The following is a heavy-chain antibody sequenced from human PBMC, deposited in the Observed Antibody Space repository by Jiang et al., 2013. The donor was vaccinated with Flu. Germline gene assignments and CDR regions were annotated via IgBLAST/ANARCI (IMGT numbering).Heavy chain of an antibody. D-gene: IGHD4-23*01. J-gene: IGHJ4*02. Sequence: LLKPSETLSLTCTVSGGSVSSSSYHWSWIRQPPGKGLEWIGYLYDNGGTNYNPSLKSRITISVDTSKNQFSLRLSPVTAADTAVYYCATYMGDYGGKGFWGQGTLVTVSS. CDR3: ATYMGDYGGKGF. V-gene: IGHV4-61*01. CDR2: LYDNGGT. CDR1: GGSVSSSSYH.